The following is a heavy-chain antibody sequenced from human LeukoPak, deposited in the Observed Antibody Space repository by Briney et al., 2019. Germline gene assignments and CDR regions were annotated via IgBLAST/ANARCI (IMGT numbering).Heavy chain of an antibody. CDR1: GGSISDYY. CDR2: IYYSGST. CDR3: ARGGDEVMVLGPAAHGMDV. J-gene: IGHJ6*02. D-gene: IGHD3-10*01. V-gene: IGHV4-30-4*01. Sequence: PSETLSLTCTVSGGSISDYYWSWIRQPPGKGLEWIGYIYYSGSTYYNPSLKSRVTISVDTSKNQFSLKLSSVTAADTAVYYCARGGDEVMVLGPAAHGMDVWGQGTMVTVSS.